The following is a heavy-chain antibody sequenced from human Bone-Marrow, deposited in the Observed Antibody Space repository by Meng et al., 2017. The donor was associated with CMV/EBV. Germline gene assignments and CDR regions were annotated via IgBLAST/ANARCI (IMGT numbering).Heavy chain of an antibody. J-gene: IGHJ4*02. CDR1: GAPFSGY. CDR3: APGFRSWSGSYSS. CDR2: ITHSGST. D-gene: IGHD1-26*01. V-gene: IGHV4-34*01. Sequence: QVHLQQWGAGLLKPSETLSLTCGVYGAPFSGYWSWVRQHPGKGLEWIGEITHSGSTNYNVSLKSRVTISIDTSKNQFSLKLSSVTATDTAVYYCAPGFRSWSGSYSSWGQGTLVTVSS.